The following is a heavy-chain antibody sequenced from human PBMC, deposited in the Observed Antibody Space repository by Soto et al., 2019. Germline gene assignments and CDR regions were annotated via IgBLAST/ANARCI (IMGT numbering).Heavy chain of an antibody. CDR3: AKGLIAARLITPFDY. D-gene: IGHD6-6*01. CDR2: ISGSGGST. J-gene: IGHJ4*02. CDR1: GFTFSSYA. V-gene: IGHV3-23*01. Sequence: GGSLRLSCAASGFTFSSYAMSWVRQAPGKGLEWVSAISGSGGSTYYADSVKGRFTISRDNSKNTLYLQMNSLRAEDTAVYYCAKGLIAARLITPFDYLGQGTLVTVSS.